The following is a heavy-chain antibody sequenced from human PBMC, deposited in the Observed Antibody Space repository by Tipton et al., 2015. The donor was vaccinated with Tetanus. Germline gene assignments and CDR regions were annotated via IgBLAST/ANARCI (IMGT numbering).Heavy chain of an antibody. Sequence: TLSLTCTVSGASICNFYWSWIRQPPGKGLEWIGEITDSGSTSYNPALKSRVTISVDPSKNQFSLKLSSVTAADTAVYYCACLPVGGRYYYYGMDVWGQGTTVTVSS. CDR2: ITDSGST. V-gene: IGHV4-34*01. D-gene: IGHD2-15*01. CDR1: GASICNFY. J-gene: IGHJ6*02. CDR3: ACLPVGGRYYYYGMDV.